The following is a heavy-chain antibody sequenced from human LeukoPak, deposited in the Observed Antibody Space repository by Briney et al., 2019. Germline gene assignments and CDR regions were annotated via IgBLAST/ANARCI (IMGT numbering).Heavy chain of an antibody. J-gene: IGHJ6*03. V-gene: IGHV1-3*03. CDR1: GYTFTGYY. D-gene: IGHD3-10*01. CDR2: INAGNGNT. CDR3: ARARGYGSGSYYYMDV. Sequence: ASVKVSCKASGYTFTGYYMHWVRQAPGQRLEWMGWINAGNGNTKYSQEFQGRVTITRDTSASTAYMELSSLRSEDMAVYYCARARGYGSGSYYYMDVWGKGTTVTVSS.